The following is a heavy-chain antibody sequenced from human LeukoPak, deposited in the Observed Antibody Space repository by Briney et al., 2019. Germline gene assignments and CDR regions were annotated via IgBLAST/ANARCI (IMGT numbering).Heavy chain of an antibody. CDR1: GFTFSSYA. D-gene: IGHD2-21*01. CDR3: AKRVWGGSYYFDY. CDR2: ISGSGDST. V-gene: IGHV3-23*01. Sequence: GGSLRLSCAASGFTFSSYAMSWVRQAPGKGLEWVSAISGSGDSTYYADSVKGRFTISRDNSKNTLYLQMDSLRAEDTAVYYCAKRVWGGSYYFDYWGQGTTVTVSS. J-gene: IGHJ4*03.